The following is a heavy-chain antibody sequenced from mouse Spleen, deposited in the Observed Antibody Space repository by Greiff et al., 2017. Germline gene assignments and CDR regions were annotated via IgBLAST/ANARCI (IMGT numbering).Heavy chain of an antibody. D-gene: IGHD1-2*01. J-gene: IGHJ4*01. Sequence: EVQAVESGGGLVKPGGSLKLSCAASGFTFSDYGMHWVRQAPEKGLEWVAYISSGSSTIYYADTVKGRFTISRDNAKNTLFLQMTSLRSEDTAMYYCARTDYGGGYAMDYWGQGTSVTVSS. CDR1: GFTFSDYG. CDR3: ARTDYGGGYAMDY. CDR2: ISSGSSTI. V-gene: IGHV5-17*01.